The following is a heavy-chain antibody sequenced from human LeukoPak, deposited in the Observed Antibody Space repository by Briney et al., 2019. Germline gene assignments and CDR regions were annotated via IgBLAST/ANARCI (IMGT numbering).Heavy chain of an antibody. D-gene: IGHD3-22*01. CDR1: GYTFTSYY. CDR3: ARDTRHDSSGYYAYFDY. CDR2: INPSGGST. Sequence: GASVTVSCKASGYTFTSYYMHWVRQAPGQGLEWMGIINPSGGSTSYAQKFQGRVTMTRDTSTSTVYMELSSLRSEDTAVYYCARDTRHDSSGYYAYFDYWGQGTLVTVSS. V-gene: IGHV1-46*01. J-gene: IGHJ4*02.